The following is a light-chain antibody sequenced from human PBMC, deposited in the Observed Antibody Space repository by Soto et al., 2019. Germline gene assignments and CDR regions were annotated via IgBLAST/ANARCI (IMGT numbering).Light chain of an antibody. CDR1: QSVTTT. CDR3: QQYKTMPYT. V-gene: IGKV1-5*01. Sequence: DIQMTQSPASLSTSVGDRVTITCRASQSVTTTLAWYQQKPGTAPKLLIYDASTLQSGVPSRFSGSGSGTEFTLTISSLQPDDFATFYCQQYKTMPYTFGQGTKL. J-gene: IGKJ2*01. CDR2: DAS.